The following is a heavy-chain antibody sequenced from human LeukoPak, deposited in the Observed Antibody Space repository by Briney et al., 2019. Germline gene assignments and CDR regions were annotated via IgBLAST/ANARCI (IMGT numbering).Heavy chain of an antibody. D-gene: IGHD5-12*01. V-gene: IGHV3-30*02. CDR2: IRYDGSNK. Sequence: LTGGSLRLSCAASGFTFSSYGMHWVRQAPGKGLEWVAFIRYDGSNKCYADSVKGRFTISRDNSKNTLYLQMNSLRAEDTAVYYCARGPSGYHNTGGQGTLVTVSS. CDR1: GFTFSSYG. J-gene: IGHJ4*02. CDR3: ARGPSGYHNT.